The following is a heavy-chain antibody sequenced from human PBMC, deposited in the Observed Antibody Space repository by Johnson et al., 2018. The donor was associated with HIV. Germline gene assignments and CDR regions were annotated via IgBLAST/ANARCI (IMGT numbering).Heavy chain of an antibody. CDR3: AKGDIPYYDFWSGKGNAFDI. Sequence: VQLVESGGGVVQPGRSLRLSCAASGFTFGDYAMNWVRQAPGKGLEWVGFIRSKAYGGTTDYAAPVKGRFTISRDDSKNTLYLQMNSLRAEDTAAYYCAKGDIPYYDFWSGKGNAFDIWGQGTMVTVSS. D-gene: IGHD3-3*01. V-gene: IGHV3-49*04. J-gene: IGHJ3*02. CDR1: GFTFGDYA. CDR2: IRSKAYGGTT.